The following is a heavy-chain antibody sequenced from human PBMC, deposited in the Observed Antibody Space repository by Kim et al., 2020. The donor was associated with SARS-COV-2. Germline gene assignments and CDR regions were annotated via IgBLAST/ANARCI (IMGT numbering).Heavy chain of an antibody. CDR3: ANAWIPDY. J-gene: IGHJ4*02. CDR2: ISYDGSKK. D-gene: IGHD5-18*01. V-gene: IGHV3-30*18. CDR1: GFTFSSYG. Sequence: GGSLRLSCAASGFTFSSYGMHWVRQAPGKGLEWVAVISYDGSKKYYADSVKGRFTISRDNSKHTLYLQMNSLRAEDTAVYYCANAWIPDYWGQGTLFTVSS.